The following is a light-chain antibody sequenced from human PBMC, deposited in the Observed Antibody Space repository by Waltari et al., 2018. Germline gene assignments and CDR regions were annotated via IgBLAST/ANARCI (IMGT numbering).Light chain of an antibody. CDR2: DVN. J-gene: IGLJ3*02. CDR1: SSDIGGYKY. V-gene: IGLV2-14*01. CDR3: SSYTTSSTLEL. Sequence: QSALAQPASVSGSPGQSITLSCTGISSDIGGYKYVSWYQQHPGKAPKLLIFDVNNRPSGVSNRVSASKSGNPASLTISDLQAEDEADYYCSSYTTSSTLELFGGGTRLTVL.